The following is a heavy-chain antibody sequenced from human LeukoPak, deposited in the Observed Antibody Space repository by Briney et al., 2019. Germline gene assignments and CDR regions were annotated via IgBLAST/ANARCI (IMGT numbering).Heavy chain of an antibody. CDR2: ISSSGSTI. J-gene: IGHJ4*02. D-gene: IGHD5-18*01. CDR1: GFTFSSYE. CDR3: ATEIQLWLTHFDY. V-gene: IGHV3-48*03. Sequence: GGSLRLSCAASGFTFSSYEMNWVRQAPGKGLEWVSYISSSGSTIYYADSVKGRFTISRNNAKNSLYLQMNSLRAEDTAVYYCATEIQLWLTHFDYWGQGTLVTVPS.